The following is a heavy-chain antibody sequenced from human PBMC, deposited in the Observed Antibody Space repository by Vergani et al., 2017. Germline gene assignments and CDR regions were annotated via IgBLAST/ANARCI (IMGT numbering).Heavy chain of an antibody. Sequence: EVQLVQSGAEVKKPGESLRISCKGSGYSFTSYWISWVRQMPGKGLEWMGRIDPSDSYTNYSTSFQGQVTISAEKAISTAYLQVSSLRASDNAMYYCAGRAGPDGYYYYGMDVWGQGTTVTVSS. V-gene: IGHV5-10-1*01. CDR3: AGRAGPDGYYYYGMDV. J-gene: IGHJ6*02. CDR1: GYSFTSYW. CDR2: IDPSDSYT. D-gene: IGHD6-19*01.